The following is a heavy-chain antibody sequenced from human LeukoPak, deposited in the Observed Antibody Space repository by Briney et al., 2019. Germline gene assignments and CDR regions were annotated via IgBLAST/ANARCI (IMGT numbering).Heavy chain of an antibody. CDR2: IYHNGNT. CDR3: AREEDIAVDNFDY. CDR1: GYAISSGYH. V-gene: IGHV4-38-2*02. D-gene: IGHD6-19*01. Sequence: PSETLSLTCAVSGYAISSGYHWGWIRQPPGKGLEWIGNIYHNGNTHYNPSRESRVSISVDTSRNQFSLKLSSVTAADTAVYYCAREEDIAVDNFDYWGQGTLVTVSS. J-gene: IGHJ4*02.